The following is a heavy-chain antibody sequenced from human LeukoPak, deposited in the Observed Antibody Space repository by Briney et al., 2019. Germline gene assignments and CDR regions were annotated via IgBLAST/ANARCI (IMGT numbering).Heavy chain of an antibody. Sequence: VASVKVSCKASGYTFTSYGISWVRQAPGQGLEWMGWISAYNGNTNYAQKLQGRVTMTTDTSTSTAYMELRSLRSDDTAVYYCARARGRSSSWRPNWFDPWGQGTLVTVSS. J-gene: IGHJ5*02. CDR1: GYTFTSYG. D-gene: IGHD6-13*01. CDR3: ARARGRSSSWRPNWFDP. V-gene: IGHV1-18*01. CDR2: ISAYNGNT.